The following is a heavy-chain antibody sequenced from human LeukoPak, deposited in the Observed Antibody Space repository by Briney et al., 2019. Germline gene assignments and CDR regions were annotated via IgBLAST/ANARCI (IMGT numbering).Heavy chain of an antibody. CDR2: INPNSGGT. CDR3: AREEFDYDYVWGSYRYTGEVY. J-gene: IGHJ4*02. D-gene: IGHD3-16*02. CDR1: GYTFTGYY. Sequence: ASVKVSCKASGYTFTGYYMHWVRQAPGQGPEWMGRINPNSGGTNYAQKFQGRVTMTRDTSISTAYMELSRLRSDDTAVYYCAREEFDYDYVWGSYRYTGEVYWGQGTLVTVSS. V-gene: IGHV1-2*06.